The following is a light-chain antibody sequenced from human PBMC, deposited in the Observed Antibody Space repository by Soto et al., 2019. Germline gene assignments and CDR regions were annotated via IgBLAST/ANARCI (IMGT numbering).Light chain of an antibody. CDR2: AAS. CDR3: QKYNSAST. V-gene: IGKV1-27*01. Sequence: DIEMTQSPASTNGSXGHCVPIPCRASQGISNYLAWYQQKPGKVPKLLIYAASTLQSGVPSRFSGSGSGTDFTLTISSLQPEDVATYYCQKYNSASTFGQGAKVDI. CDR1: QGISNY. J-gene: IGKJ1*01.